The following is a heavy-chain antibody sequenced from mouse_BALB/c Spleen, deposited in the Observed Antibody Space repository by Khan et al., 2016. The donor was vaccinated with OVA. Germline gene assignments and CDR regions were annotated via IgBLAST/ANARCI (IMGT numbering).Heavy chain of an antibody. Sequence: VQLVETGGGLVRPGNSLKLSCVTSGFTFSYYRMHWLRQFPGKRLEWIAAITVKSDNSGANYAESVKGRFTISRDDSKSSVYLQMNRLREEDTAASYCGRSGYSYGPPFDYWGRGTTLTVSA. D-gene: IGHD1-1*01. J-gene: IGHJ2*01. V-gene: IGHV13-2*02. CDR1: GFTFSYYR. CDR2: ITVKSDNSGA. CDR3: GRSGYSYGPPFDY.